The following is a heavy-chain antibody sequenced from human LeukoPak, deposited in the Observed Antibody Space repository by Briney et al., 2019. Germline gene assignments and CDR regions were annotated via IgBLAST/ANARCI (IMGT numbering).Heavy chain of an antibody. V-gene: IGHV1-24*01. CDR1: GYTLTELS. CDR2: FDPEDGET. Sequence: ASVKVSCKVSGYTLTELSMRWVRQAPGKGLEWMGGFDPEDGETIYAQKFQGRVTMTEDTSTDTAYMELGSLRSEDTAVYYCATDGPSVQLERNDAFDIWGQGPMVTVSS. CDR3: ATDGPSVQLERNDAFDI. D-gene: IGHD1-1*01. J-gene: IGHJ3*02.